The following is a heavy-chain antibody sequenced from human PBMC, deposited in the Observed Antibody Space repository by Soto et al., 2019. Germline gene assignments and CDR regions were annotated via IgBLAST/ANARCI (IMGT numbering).Heavy chain of an antibody. J-gene: IGHJ4*02. CDR2: INHSGST. V-gene: IGHV4-34*01. Sequence: SETLSLTCAVYGGSFCGYYWSWIRQPPGKGLEWIGEINHSGSTNYNPSLKSRVTISVDTSKNQFSLKLSSVTAADTAVYYCARVRITMVRGVPYFDYWGQGTLVTVSS. CDR3: ARVRITMVRGVPYFDY. CDR1: GGSFCGYY. D-gene: IGHD3-10*01.